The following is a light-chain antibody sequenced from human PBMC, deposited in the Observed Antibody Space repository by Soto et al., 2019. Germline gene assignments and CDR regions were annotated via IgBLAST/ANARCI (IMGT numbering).Light chain of an antibody. CDR1: SGHSSYI. Sequence: QLVLTQSSSASASLGSSVKLTCTLSSGHSSYIIAWHQQQPGKAPRYLMKLEGSGSYTKGSGVPDRFSGSSSGAARYLTISHLQVEDEADYYCETWDSNARVFGGGTQLTVL. CDR3: ETWDSNARV. V-gene: IGLV4-60*02. CDR2: LEGSGSY. J-gene: IGLJ3*02.